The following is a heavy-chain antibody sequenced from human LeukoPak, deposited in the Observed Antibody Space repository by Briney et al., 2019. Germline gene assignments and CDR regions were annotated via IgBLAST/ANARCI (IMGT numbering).Heavy chain of an antibody. CDR3: AKGTISYYDSSGPEY. CDR2: IWYDGRNR. Sequence: PGRSLRLSCGASGFTFSTYGMHRVRQAPGKGLEGVAVIWYDGRNRYYADSVKGRFTISRDNSKKTLYLQMNSLRAEDTGVYYCAKGTISYYDSSGPEYWGQGTLVTVSS. D-gene: IGHD3-22*01. V-gene: IGHV3-33*06. J-gene: IGHJ4*02. CDR1: GFTFSTYG.